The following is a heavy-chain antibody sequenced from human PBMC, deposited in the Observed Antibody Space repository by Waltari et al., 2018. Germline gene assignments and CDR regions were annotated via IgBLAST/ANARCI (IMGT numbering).Heavy chain of an antibody. D-gene: IGHD6-13*01. CDR1: GFTISSFA. CDR3: AKGLAAGVSAPDY. J-gene: IGHJ4*02. V-gene: IGHV3-23*03. CDR2: IYTDGAT. Sequence: EVQLLESGGGSVQPGGSLRLSCAASGFTISSFAMTWVRQAPGKGLEWVSVIYTDGATQSADSVKGRFSISRDNYKSTLYLQMGSLRAEDTAVYYCAKGLAAGVSAPDYWGRGTLVTVSS.